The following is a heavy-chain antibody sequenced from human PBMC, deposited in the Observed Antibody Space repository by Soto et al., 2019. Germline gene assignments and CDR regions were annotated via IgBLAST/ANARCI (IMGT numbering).Heavy chain of an antibody. Sequence: SETLSLTCTVSGGSISSYYWSWIRQPPGKGLEWIGYIYYSGSTNYNPSLKSRVTVSVDTSKNQFSLKLSSVTAADTAVYYCARTYDGSGPNSGGYSFDIWGQGPMVT. V-gene: IGHV4-59*01. J-gene: IGHJ3*02. CDR1: GGSISSYY. D-gene: IGHD3-22*01. CDR2: IYYSGST. CDR3: ARTYDGSGPNSGGYSFDI.